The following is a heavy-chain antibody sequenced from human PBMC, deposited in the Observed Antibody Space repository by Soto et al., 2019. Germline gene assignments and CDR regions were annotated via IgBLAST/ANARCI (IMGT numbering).Heavy chain of an antibody. CDR2: VIPIFGTA. J-gene: IGHJ5*02. CDR1: GGTFSSYA. V-gene: IGHV1-69*12. D-gene: IGHD5-18*01. Sequence: QVQLVQSGAEVKKPGSSVKVSCKASGGTFSSYAISWVRQAPVQGLEWMGGVIPIFGTANYAQKLQGRVTITAVACTTTAYMELSSLRTEGTAVYYCARYVDTAKGNWLDPWGQGTLVTVSS. CDR3: ARYVDTAKGNWLDP.